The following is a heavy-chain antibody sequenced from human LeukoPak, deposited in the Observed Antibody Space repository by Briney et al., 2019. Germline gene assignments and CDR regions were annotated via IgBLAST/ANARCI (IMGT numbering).Heavy chain of an antibody. J-gene: IGHJ3*02. CDR2: ITNSGNSK. CDR1: EFTFSSYS. Sequence: GGSLRLSCAASEFTFSSYSMNWVRQAPGKGLEWVSYITNSGNSKSYADSVKGRFTISRDNAKNSLYLQINSLRAEDTAVYYCARGGAYTYGYLRGDAFDIWGQGTMVTVSS. CDR3: ARGGAYTYGYLRGDAFDI. V-gene: IGHV3-48*04. D-gene: IGHD5-18*01.